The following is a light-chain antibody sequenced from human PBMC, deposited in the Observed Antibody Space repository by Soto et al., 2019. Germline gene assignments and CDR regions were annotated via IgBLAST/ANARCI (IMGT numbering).Light chain of an antibody. CDR2: DTT. CDR1: TGAVTNGHY. Sequence: QAVFTQEPSLTLSPGGTVTLTCVSSTGAVTNGHYPYWFQQNPGQAPRTLIYDTTNRHSWTPARFSGSLLGGKAALTLSGAQPEDEAEYYCLLSYNGHYVFGTGTKVTVL. J-gene: IGLJ1*01. V-gene: IGLV7-46*01. CDR3: LLSYNGHYV.